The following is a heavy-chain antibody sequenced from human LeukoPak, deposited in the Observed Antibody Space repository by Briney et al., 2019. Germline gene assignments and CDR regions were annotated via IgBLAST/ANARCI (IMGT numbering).Heavy chain of an antibody. CDR3: ARETYYYGSGSYYLAY. Sequence: PSETLSLTCTVSGGSISSYYWSWIRQPAGKGLKWIGRIYTSGSTNYNPSLKSRVPMSVDTSKNQFSLKLSSVTAAETAVYYCARETYYYGSGSYYLAYWGQGTLVTVSS. V-gene: IGHV4-4*07. J-gene: IGHJ4*02. CDR1: GGSISSYY. CDR2: IYTSGST. D-gene: IGHD3-10*01.